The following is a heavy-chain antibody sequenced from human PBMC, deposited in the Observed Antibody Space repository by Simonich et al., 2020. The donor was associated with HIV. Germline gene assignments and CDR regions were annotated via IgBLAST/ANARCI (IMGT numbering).Heavy chain of an antibody. CDR1: GFTFDDYA. D-gene: IGHD3-10*01. J-gene: IGHJ4*02. V-gene: IGHV3-9*01. Sequence: EVQLVESGGGLVQPGRSLRLSCAASGFTFDDYAMHWVRQAPGKGLEWGSGKSRNSGCIGYGDSVKGRFTISRDNAKNSLYLQMNSLRAEDTAFYYCAKGGISMVRGVINYWGQGTLVTVSS. CDR3: AKGGISMVRGVINY. CDR2: KSRNSGCI.